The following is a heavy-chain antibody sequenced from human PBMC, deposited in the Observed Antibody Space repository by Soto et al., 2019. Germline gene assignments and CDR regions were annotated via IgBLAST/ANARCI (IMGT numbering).Heavy chain of an antibody. D-gene: IGHD2-8*02. J-gene: IGHJ4*02. V-gene: IGHV1-18*01. CDR1: GYTFTSYG. Sequence: QVQLVQSGAEVKKPGASVKVSCKASGYTFTSYGISWVRQAPGQGLEWMGWMSASNDNTNYAQKVQGSVTMTTDTATSTAYMELRSLRTDDTAVYYFASSRYSFGGAWRSGCIDYWGQGNLVTVSS. CDR3: ASSRYSFGGAWRSGCIDY. CDR2: MSASNDNT.